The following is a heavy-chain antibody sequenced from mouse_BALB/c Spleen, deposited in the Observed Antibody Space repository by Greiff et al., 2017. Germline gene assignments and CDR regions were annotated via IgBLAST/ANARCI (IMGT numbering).Heavy chain of an antibody. Sequence: VQLQQSGAELVRPGSSVKISCKASGYAFSSYWMNWVKQRPGQGLEWIGQIYPGDGDTNYNGKFKGKATLTADKSSSTAYMQLSSLTSEDSAVYFCARALLRLYFDYWGQGTTLTVSS. J-gene: IGHJ2*01. V-gene: IGHV1-80*01. CDR1: GYAFSSYW. CDR3: ARALLRLYFDY. D-gene: IGHD1-2*01. CDR2: IYPGDGDT.